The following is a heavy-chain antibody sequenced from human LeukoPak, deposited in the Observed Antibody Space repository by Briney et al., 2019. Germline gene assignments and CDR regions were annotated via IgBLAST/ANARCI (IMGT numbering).Heavy chain of an antibody. V-gene: IGHV3-43*01. CDR2: IIFDGRTT. CDR3: AKDIRGVVTGSYMDV. Sequence: PGGSLRLSCAASGFTFDDYNMDWVRHARGKGVEWASLIIFDGRTTYYADSLNGPFTISRDNTNTSLYLQMNSLRTEDTALYYCAKDIRGVVTGSYMDVWGKGTTVTVSS. D-gene: IGHD4-23*01. CDR1: GFTFDDYN. J-gene: IGHJ6*03.